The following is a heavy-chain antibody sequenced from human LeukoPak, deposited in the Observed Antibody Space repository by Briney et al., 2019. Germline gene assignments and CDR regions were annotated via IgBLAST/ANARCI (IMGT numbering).Heavy chain of an antibody. V-gene: IGHV3-7*03. CDR3: ARDCSSTSCYELDY. J-gene: IGHJ4*01. D-gene: IGHD2-2*01. CDR2: IKQDGSEK. CDR1: GFTFSSYW. Sequence: GGSLRLSCAASGFTFSSYWMRWVRQAPGKGLEWMANIKQDGSEKYYVDSVKGRFTISRDNAKNSLYLQMNSLRAEDAAVYYCARDCSSTSCYELDYWGHGTLVTVSS.